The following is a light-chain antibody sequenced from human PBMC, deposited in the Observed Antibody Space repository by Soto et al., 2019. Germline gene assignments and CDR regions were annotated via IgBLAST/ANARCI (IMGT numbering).Light chain of an antibody. CDR3: QQYGSSPPDT. V-gene: IGKV3-20*01. CDR1: QSVSNN. Sequence: EIVMTQSPATLSVSPGERATFSCRASQSVSNNLVWYQQKPGQAPRLLIYGTSSRATGIPDRFSGSGSGTDFTLTISRLEPEDFAVYYCQQYGSSPPDTFGQGTRLEIK. J-gene: IGKJ5*01. CDR2: GTS.